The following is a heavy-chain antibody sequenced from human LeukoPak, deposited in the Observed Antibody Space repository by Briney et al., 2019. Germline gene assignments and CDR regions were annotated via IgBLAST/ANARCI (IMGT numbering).Heavy chain of an antibody. CDR3: ARDRLHYGEYEKTFDY. D-gene: IGHD4-17*01. CDR1: GFTFSSYS. V-gene: IGHV3-48*01. Sequence: GGSLRLSCAASGFTFSSYSMNWARQAPGKGLKWVSYISYSSSTIYYADSVKGRFTISRDNAKNSLYLQMDSLRAEDTAVYYCARDRLHYGEYEKTFDYWGQGTLVTVSS. J-gene: IGHJ4*02. CDR2: ISYSSSTI.